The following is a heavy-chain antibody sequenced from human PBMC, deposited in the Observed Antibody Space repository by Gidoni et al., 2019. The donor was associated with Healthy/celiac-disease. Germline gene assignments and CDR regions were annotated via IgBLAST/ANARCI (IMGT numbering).Heavy chain of an antibody. D-gene: IGHD5-12*01. CDR1: GGTFRSTA. CDR2: IITIFGTA. J-gene: IGHJ6*02. V-gene: IGHV1-69*01. CDR3: ARDPRRIVATISSYYYGMDV. Sequence: QVQLVQSGAEVKKHGSSVQVSFKAYGGTFRSTAISRVRQAPGQGLEWRGGIITIFGTANYAQKFQGRVTITADESTSTAYMELSSLRSEDTAVYYCARDPRRIVATISSYYYGMDVWGQGTTVTVSS.